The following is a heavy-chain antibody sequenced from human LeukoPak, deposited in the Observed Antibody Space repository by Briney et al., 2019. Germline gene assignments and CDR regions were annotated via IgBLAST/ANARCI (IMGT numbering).Heavy chain of an antibody. V-gene: IGHV4-38-2*02. Sequence: PSETLSLTCTVSGYSISSGYYWGWIRQPPGKGLEWIGSIYHSGSTYYNPSLKSRVTISVDTSKNQFSLKLSSVTAADTAVYYCARWQADYWGQGTLVTVSS. CDR3: ARWQADY. CDR1: GYSISSGYY. J-gene: IGHJ4*02. CDR2: IYHSGST.